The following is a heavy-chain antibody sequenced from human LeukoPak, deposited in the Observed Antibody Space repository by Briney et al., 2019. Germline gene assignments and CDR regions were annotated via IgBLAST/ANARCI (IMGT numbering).Heavy chain of an antibody. Sequence: ASVTVSCKASGYTFTSYDINWVRHAPGQGPEWMGWMNPNSGNTGYAQKFQGRATMTRNTSISTAYMELSSLRSEDTAVYYCARGRRDLDYWGQGTLVTVSS. CDR1: GYTFTSYD. CDR3: ARGRRDLDY. J-gene: IGHJ4*02. CDR2: MNPNSGNT. V-gene: IGHV1-8*01.